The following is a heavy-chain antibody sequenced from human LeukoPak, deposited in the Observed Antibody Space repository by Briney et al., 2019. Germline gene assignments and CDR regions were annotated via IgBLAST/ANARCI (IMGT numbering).Heavy chain of an antibody. V-gene: IGHV3-30*19. CDR3: ARDLFYYDSSGYLDY. Sequence: GGSLRLSCAVSGLTFSISGMHWVRQAPGKGLEWVAVISYDGSNKYYADSVKGRFTISRDNSKNTLYLQMNSLRAEDTAVYYCARDLFYYDSSGYLDYWGQGTLVTVSS. CDR2: ISYDGSNK. D-gene: IGHD3-22*01. CDR1: GLTFSISG. J-gene: IGHJ4*02.